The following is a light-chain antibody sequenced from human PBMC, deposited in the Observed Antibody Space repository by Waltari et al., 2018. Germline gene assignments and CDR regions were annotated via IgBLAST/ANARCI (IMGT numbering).Light chain of an antibody. CDR1: QSLTKRY. CDR2: GAS. Sequence: IVLTQSPGTLSLSPGERATLSCRASQSLTKRYLAWYQQKPGQAPRLLIYGASSRAAGIPDRFSGSGSGTVFTLTISRLEPDDFAVYYCQQYGSSIMYTFGQGTKLEIK. J-gene: IGKJ2*01. CDR3: QQYGSSIMYT. V-gene: IGKV3-20*01.